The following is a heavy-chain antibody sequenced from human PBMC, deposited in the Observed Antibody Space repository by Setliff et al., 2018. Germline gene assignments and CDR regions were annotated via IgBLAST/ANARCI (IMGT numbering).Heavy chain of an antibody. V-gene: IGHV1-18*01. D-gene: IGHD3-10*01. Sequence: ASVKVSCKASGYSFTSYGISWVRQAPGQGLEWMGWISAYNDNKNYAQKFQGRVTMTTDTSTNTVFMELRSLRSDDTAIYYCARINFYDATAYYYAPHHWGQGTLVTVSS. CDR2: ISAYNDNK. CDR1: GYSFTSYG. CDR3: ARINFYDATAYYYAPHH. J-gene: IGHJ5*02.